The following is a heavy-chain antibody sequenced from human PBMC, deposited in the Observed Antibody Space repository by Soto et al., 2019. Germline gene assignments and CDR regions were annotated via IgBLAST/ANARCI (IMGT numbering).Heavy chain of an antibody. D-gene: IGHD6-13*01. CDR3: SRGGSSWQPHEDY. Sequence: QVQLVQSGAEVKKPGASMKVSCKASGFTFTSYGISWVRQAPGQGLEWMGWVSAYNGNTHYAQKLQGRVTMTTDPSTTTAYLELRSLRSNDTAVYYCSRGGSSWQPHEDYWGQGTLVTVSS. CDR2: VSAYNGNT. CDR1: GFTFTSYG. J-gene: IGHJ4*02. V-gene: IGHV1-18*01.